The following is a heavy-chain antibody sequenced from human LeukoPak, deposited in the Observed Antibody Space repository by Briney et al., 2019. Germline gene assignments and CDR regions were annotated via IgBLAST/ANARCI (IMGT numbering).Heavy chain of an antibody. Sequence: GGSLRLSCAASGFTFCSYGMSRVRQAPGKGLEWVSAISGSGGSTYYADSVKGRFTISRDNSKNTLYLQMNSLRAEDTAVYYCAKVGIVVVIHFDYWGQGTLVTVSS. J-gene: IGHJ4*02. CDR3: AKVGIVVVIHFDY. V-gene: IGHV3-23*01. CDR1: GFTFCSYG. CDR2: ISGSGGST. D-gene: IGHD3-22*01.